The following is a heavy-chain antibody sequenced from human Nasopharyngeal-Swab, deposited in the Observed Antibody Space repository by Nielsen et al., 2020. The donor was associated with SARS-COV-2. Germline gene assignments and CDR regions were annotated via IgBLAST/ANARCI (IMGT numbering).Heavy chain of an antibody. Sequence: GESLNISCAASGFTVGRDYMSWVRQAPGKGLEWVSVIYNDDSTHYADSVKGRFTISRHTSENTVYLQMNNLRAEDTAIYYCARVAYIYNHGGFDIWGQGTLVTVSS. J-gene: IGHJ3*02. V-gene: IGHV3-53*04. CDR2: IYNDDST. CDR1: GFTVGRDY. D-gene: IGHD2-15*01. CDR3: ARVAYIYNHGGFDI.